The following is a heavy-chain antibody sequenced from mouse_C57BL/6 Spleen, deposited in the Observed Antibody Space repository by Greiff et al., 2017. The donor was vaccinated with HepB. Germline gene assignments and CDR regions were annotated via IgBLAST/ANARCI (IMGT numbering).Heavy chain of an antibody. D-gene: IGHD2-4*01. CDR3: ARHEDDYGFDY. Sequence: QVQLKESGAELVKPGASVKLSCKASGYTFTEYTIHWVQQRSGQGLEWIGWFYPGSGSKKYTEKLKDTTILTADKSSSTVYMALSRLTSEDSAVYFCARHEDDYGFDYWGQGTTLTVSS. CDR1: GYTFTEYT. J-gene: IGHJ2*01. CDR2: FYPGSGSK. V-gene: IGHV1-62-2*01.